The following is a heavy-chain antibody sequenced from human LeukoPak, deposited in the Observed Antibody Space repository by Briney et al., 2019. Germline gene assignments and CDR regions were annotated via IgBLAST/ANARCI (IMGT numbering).Heavy chain of an antibody. CDR2: ISAYNGNT. D-gene: IGHD3-3*01. CDR3: ARSEAIWSGYYRIDY. V-gene: IGHV1-18*01. CDR1: GYTFTSYG. Sequence: ASVKVSCKASGYTFTSYGISWVRQAPGQGLEWMGWISAYNGNTNYAQKLQGRVTMTTDTSTSTAYMELRSLRSDDTAVYYCARSEAIWSGYYRIDYWGQETLVTVSS. J-gene: IGHJ4*02.